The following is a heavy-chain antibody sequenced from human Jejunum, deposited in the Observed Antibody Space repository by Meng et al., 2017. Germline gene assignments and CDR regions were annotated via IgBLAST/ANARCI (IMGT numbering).Heavy chain of an antibody. CDR1: GYTFTGDY. Sequence: VERGQCGGEVKKPGASAKVSCKASGYTFTGDYMHWVRQAPGQGLEYMGIISPSSDYTKYAQKFKGRVTMTRDMSTSTVYMELSSLRSEDTAVYYCTREAPGTYWFDPWGQGTLVTVSS. J-gene: IGHJ5*02. CDR3: TREAPGTYWFDP. V-gene: IGHV1-46*01. CDR2: ISPSSDYT.